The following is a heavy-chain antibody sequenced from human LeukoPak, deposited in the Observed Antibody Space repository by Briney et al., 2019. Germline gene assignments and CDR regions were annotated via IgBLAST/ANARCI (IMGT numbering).Heavy chain of an antibody. V-gene: IGHV4-59*11. D-gene: IGHD3-22*01. CDR2: IYDTGGT. J-gene: IGHJ4*02. Sequence: SETLSLTCTVSGASLSSHYCSWIRQPPGKGLEWIGYIYDTGGTNYNPSLTSRVTISPDTSKSQFSLNLSSVTAADTAVYYCARGHYYDNSGDYWGQGILVTVS. CDR1: GASLSSHY. CDR3: ARGHYYDNSGDY.